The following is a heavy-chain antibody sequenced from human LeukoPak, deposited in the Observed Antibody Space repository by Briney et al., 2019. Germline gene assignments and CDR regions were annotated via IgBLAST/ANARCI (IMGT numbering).Heavy chain of an antibody. CDR1: GYTFTSYD. D-gene: IGHD6-19*01. J-gene: IGHJ3*02. V-gene: IGHV1-8*01. CDR2: MNPNSGNT. CDR3: ARGVLWSSGWYFQKREDDAFDI. Sequence: GASVKVSCKASGYTFTSYDINWVRQATGQGLEWMGWMNPNSGNTGYAQKIQGRVTMTRNTSISTAYMELSSLRSEDTAVYYCARGVLWSSGWYFQKREDDAFDIWGQGTMVTVSS.